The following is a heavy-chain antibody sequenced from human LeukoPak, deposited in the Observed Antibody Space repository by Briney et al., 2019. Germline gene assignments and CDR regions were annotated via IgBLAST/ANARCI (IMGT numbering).Heavy chain of an antibody. CDR3: ARDSYSSGWYGWVDY. Sequence: GVSLRLSCAASGFIFSNYAMHWVRQAPGKGLEWVLSISYDGTNKYYADSVKGRFTISRDNSKNTLSLQMNSLRAEDTAEYYCARDSYSSGWYGWVDYWGQGTLVTVSS. CDR2: ISYDGTNK. J-gene: IGHJ4*02. V-gene: IGHV3-30-3*01. D-gene: IGHD6-19*01. CDR1: GFIFSNYA.